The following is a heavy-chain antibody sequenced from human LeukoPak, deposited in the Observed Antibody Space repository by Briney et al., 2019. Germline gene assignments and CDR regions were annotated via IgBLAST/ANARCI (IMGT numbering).Heavy chain of an antibody. V-gene: IGHV3-7*04. CDR1: GFTFSSYW. Sequence: GGSLRLSCAAYGFTFSSYWMTWVSQAPGKGLEYMANIKQDGGEKNYVDSVKGRFTISRDNAKNSLYLQMNSLRAEDTAVYYCARGRYNYCQYYLDYRGQGTLVTVSS. J-gene: IGHJ4*02. CDR2: IKQDGGEK. CDR3: ARGRYNYCQYYLDY. D-gene: IGHD5-18*01.